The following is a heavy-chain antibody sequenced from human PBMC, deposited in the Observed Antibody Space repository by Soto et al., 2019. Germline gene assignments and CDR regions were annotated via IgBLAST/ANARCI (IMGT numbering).Heavy chain of an antibody. Sequence: GGSLRLSCAASGFTFSSYAMHWVRQAPGKGLEWVAVISYDGSNKYYADSVKGRFTISRGNSKNTLYLQMNSLRAEDTAVYYCARDLVPMTVGMDVWGQGTTVTVSS. CDR1: GFTFSSYA. CDR2: ISYDGSNK. CDR3: ARDLVPMTVGMDV. D-gene: IGHD3-22*01. J-gene: IGHJ6*02. V-gene: IGHV3-30-3*01.